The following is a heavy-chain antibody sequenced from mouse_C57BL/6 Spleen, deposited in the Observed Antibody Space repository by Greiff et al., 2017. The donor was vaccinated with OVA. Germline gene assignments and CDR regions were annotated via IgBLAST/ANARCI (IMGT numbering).Heavy chain of an antibody. J-gene: IGHJ2*01. CDR3: ARLLDSSGYGD. CDR1: GYAFTNYL. CDR2: INPGGGGT. Sequence: VKLMESGADLVRPGTSVKVSCKASGYAFTNYLIEWVKQRPGQGLEWFGVINPGGGGTKYNEKFKGKATLTADKSSSTAFMQLSSLTSEDSAVYFCARLLDSSGYGDWGQGTTLTVSS. V-gene: IGHV1-54*01. D-gene: IGHD3-2*02.